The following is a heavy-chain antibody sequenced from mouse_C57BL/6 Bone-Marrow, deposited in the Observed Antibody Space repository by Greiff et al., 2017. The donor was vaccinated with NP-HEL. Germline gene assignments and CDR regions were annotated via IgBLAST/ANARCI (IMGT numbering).Heavy chain of an antibody. V-gene: IGHV1-15*01. Sequence: LQESGAELVRPGASVTLSCKASGYTFTDYEMHWVKQTPVHGLEWIGAIDPETGGTAYNQKFKGKAILTADKSSSTAYMELRSLTSEDSAVYYCTRRDGYSNSWFAYWGQGTLVTVSA. CDR3: TRRDGYSNSWFAY. CDR1: GYTFTDYE. CDR2: IDPETGGT. J-gene: IGHJ3*01. D-gene: IGHD2-5*01.